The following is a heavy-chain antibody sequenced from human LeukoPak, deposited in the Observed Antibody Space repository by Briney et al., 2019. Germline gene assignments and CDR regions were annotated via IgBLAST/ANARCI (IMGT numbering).Heavy chain of an antibody. D-gene: IGHD6-13*01. CDR3: ARGRRYSSSWYVDY. Sequence: SSDTLSLTCAVYGGSFSGYYWSWIRQPPGKGVGWIGEINHSGSTNYNPSLKSRVTISVDTSKNQFSLKLSSVTAADTAVYYCARGRRYSSSWYVDYWGQGTLVTVSS. CDR2: INHSGST. J-gene: IGHJ4*02. V-gene: IGHV4-34*01. CDR1: GGSFSGYY.